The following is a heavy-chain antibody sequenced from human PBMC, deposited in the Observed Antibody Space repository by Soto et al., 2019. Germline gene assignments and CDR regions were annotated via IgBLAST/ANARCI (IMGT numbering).Heavy chain of an antibody. CDR3: GRDGVAVTTGISGY. CDR2: INVYNGDT. D-gene: IGHD4-4*01. CDR1: GYTFTSYA. Sequence: GASVKVSCKASGYTFTSYAISWVRQAPGQGLEWMGWINVYNGDTKYAQKFQGRVTMTTDTSTSTVYMELRSLTSDDTAMYYCGRDGVAVTTGISGYWGQGTLVTVSS. V-gene: IGHV1-18*01. J-gene: IGHJ4*02.